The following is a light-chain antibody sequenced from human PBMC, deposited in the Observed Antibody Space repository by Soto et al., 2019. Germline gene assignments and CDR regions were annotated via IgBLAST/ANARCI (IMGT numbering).Light chain of an antibody. Sequence: DIQMTQSPSTLSASVGDRVTITCRASQSVSGFLAWYQGRPGKAPKLLIYDASNLETGVPLRFSGSGSGTEFTLTISSLQPDDFATYFCQQYSTYTLTFGGGTKVEI. CDR2: DAS. V-gene: IGKV1-5*01. CDR1: QSVSGF. J-gene: IGKJ4*01. CDR3: QQYSTYTLT.